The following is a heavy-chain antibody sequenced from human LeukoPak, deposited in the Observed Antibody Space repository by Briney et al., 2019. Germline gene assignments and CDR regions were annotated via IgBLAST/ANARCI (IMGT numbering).Heavy chain of an antibody. D-gene: IGHD3-22*01. CDR2: INPNSGGT. CDR1: GYTFTGYY. Sequence: ASVKVSCKASGYTFTGYYMHWVRQAPGQGLEWMGWINPNSGGTNYAQKFQGRVTMTRDTSISTAYMELSRLRSDDTAVYYCARLGYYYDSSGYYYGWGQGTTVTVSS. J-gene: IGHJ6*02. V-gene: IGHV1-2*02. CDR3: ARLGYYYDSSGYYYG.